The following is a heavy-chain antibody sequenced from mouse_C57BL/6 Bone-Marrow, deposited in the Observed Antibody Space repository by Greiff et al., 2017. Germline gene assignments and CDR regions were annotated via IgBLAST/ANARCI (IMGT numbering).Heavy chain of an antibody. CDR1: GYTFTSYW. CDR3: ARGYDPWFAY. Sequence: VQLQQPGAELVQPGASVKLSCKASGYTFTSYWMHWVKQRPGRGLEWIGRIDPNSGGTKYNEKFKSKATLTVDQPSSTAYMQLSSLTSEDSAVYYWARGYDPWFAYWGQGTLVTVSA. CDR2: IDPNSGGT. D-gene: IGHD2-3*01. V-gene: IGHV1-72*01. J-gene: IGHJ3*01.